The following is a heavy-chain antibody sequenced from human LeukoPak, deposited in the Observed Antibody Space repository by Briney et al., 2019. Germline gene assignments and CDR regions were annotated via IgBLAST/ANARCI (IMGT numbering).Heavy chain of an antibody. J-gene: IGHJ4*02. Sequence: KVSCKASGGTFSSYAISWVRQMPGKGLEWMGIIYPGDSDTRYSPSFQGQVTISADKSISTAYLQWSSLKASDTAMYYCARTHSGSSGEYFDYWGQGTLVTVSS. D-gene: IGHD1-26*01. CDR1: GGTFSSYA. CDR3: ARTHSGSSGEYFDY. V-gene: IGHV5-51*01. CDR2: IYPGDSDT.